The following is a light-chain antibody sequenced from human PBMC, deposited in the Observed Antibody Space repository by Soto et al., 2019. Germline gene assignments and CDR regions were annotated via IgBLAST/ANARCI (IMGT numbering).Light chain of an antibody. CDR2: AAS. J-gene: IGKJ2*01. V-gene: IGKV1-39*01. Sequence: DIQMTQSPSSLSASVGDRVTITCRASQSISSYLNWYQQKPGKAPKLLIYAASSLQCGFPSRFSGSGSGTDFTLTISSLQPEDFATYYCQPSYSTPRTFGQATKLEIK. CDR1: QSISSY. CDR3: QPSYSTPRT.